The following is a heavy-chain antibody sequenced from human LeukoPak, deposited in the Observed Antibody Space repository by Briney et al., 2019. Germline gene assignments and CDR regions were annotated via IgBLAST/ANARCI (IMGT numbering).Heavy chain of an antibody. Sequence: GGSLRLSCAASGFTVSSNYMSWVRQAPGKGLEWVSIIYSGGSTFYADSVKGRFTISRDNSKNTLYLQMNSLRAEDTAVYYCAKGADMIVVVIGYFDYWGQGTLVTVSS. CDR1: GFTVSSNY. J-gene: IGHJ4*02. V-gene: IGHV3-53*01. CDR3: AKGADMIVVVIGYFDY. CDR2: IYSGGST. D-gene: IGHD3-22*01.